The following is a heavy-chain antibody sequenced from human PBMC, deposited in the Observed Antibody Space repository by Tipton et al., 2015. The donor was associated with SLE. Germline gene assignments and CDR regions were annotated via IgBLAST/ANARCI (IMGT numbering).Heavy chain of an antibody. CDR2: ITHSGST. V-gene: IGHV4-34*01. CDR1: GGSFSNYY. J-gene: IGHJ5*02. Sequence: TLSLTCTVHGGSFSNYYWSWIRQPPGKGLEWIGEITHSGSTSYNPSLKSRVIISIDTSKNEFSLKVRSVTAADTAVYYCARDAGDGNWFDPWGQGTLVTVSS. D-gene: IGHD5-24*01. CDR3: ARDAGDGNWFDP.